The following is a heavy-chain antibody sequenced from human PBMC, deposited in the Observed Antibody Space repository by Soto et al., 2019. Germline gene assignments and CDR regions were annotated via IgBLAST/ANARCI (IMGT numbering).Heavy chain of an antibody. CDR2: IIPIFGTA. V-gene: IGHV1-69*06. J-gene: IGHJ5*02. CDR3: ARDLEQWLAPYNWFDP. D-gene: IGHD6-19*01. Sequence: SVKVSCKASGGTFSSYAISWVRQAPGQGLEWMGGIIPIFGTANYAQKFQGRVTITADKSTSTAYMELSSLRSEDTAVYYCARDLEQWLAPYNWFDPWGQGTLVTVSS. CDR1: GGTFSSYA.